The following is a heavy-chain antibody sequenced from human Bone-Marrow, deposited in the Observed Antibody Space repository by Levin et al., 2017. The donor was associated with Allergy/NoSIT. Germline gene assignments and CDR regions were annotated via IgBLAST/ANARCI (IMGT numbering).Heavy chain of an antibody. CDR1: GASVSSGSFY. CDR2: FYYNGRT. V-gene: IGHV4-61*01. D-gene: IGHD4-11*01. J-gene: IGHJ6*03. Sequence: SETLSLTCTVSGASVSSGSFYWSWIRQSPGKGLEWIGYFYYNGRTKYNPSLENRVTISGDTSENQLSLRLSSVTAADTAIYYCARTVTTPWHDYYYIDVWGKGITVIVS. CDR3: ARTVTTPWHDYYYIDV.